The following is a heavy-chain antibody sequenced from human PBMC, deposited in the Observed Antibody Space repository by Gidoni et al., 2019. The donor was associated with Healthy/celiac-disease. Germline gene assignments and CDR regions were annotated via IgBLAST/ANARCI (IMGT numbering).Heavy chain of an antibody. D-gene: IGHD6-19*01. V-gene: IGHV3-73*01. Sequence: EVQLVESGGGLVQPGGALKLACAAAGVTFSGSAMHWVRQAAGKGLEGVGRTRSKANSSATAYAASVKGRFTISRDDSKNTAYLQMNSLKTEDTAVYYCTREGAVAGTDYWGQGTLVTVSS. CDR3: TREGAVAGTDY. CDR2: TRSKANSSAT. CDR1: GVTFSGSA. J-gene: IGHJ4*02.